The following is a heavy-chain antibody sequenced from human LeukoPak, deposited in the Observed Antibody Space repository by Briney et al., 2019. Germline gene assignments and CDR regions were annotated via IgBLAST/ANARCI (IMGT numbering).Heavy chain of an antibody. CDR2: IYTSGST. V-gene: IGHV4-61*02. CDR1: GGSISSGSYY. Sequence: SETLSLTCTVSGGSISSGSYYWSWIRQPAGKGLEWIGRIYTSGSTNYNPSLKSRVTISVDTSKNQFSLKLSSVTAADTAVYYCARGPLRLGMTVANYYGSGSYHTPLFDYWGQGTLVTVSS. CDR3: ARGPLRLGMTVANYYGSGSYHTPLFDY. D-gene: IGHD3-10*01. J-gene: IGHJ4*02.